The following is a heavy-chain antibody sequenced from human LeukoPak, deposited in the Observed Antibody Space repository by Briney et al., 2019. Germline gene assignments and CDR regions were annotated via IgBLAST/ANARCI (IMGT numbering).Heavy chain of an antibody. J-gene: IGHJ4*02. CDR3: ARQPYSWYCYFDY. Sequence: SSTLSLTYTFSGGSISSYYCSWIRHPPGKVLELIGYIYYSGSTNYNHSLKSRVTISVDTSKNKSYLKLSPLTAADTAVYYCARQPYSWYCYFDYWGQGNLVTVSS. CDR2: IYYSGST. CDR1: GGSISSYY. V-gene: IGHV4-59*08. D-gene: IGHD6-13*01.